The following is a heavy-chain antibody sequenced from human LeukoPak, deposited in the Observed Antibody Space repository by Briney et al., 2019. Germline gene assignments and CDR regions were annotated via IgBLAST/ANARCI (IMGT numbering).Heavy chain of an antibody. D-gene: IGHD2-2*02. CDR2: IKQDGSEK. CDR3: ARDSIVVVPAAIWYFDY. J-gene: IGHJ4*02. Sequence: GGSLRLSCAASGFTFSSYWMSWVRQAPGKGLEWVANIKQDGSEKYYVDSVKGRFTISRDNAKNSLYLQMNSLRAEDTAVYYCARDSIVVVPAAIWYFDYWGQGTLVPVSS. CDR1: GFTFSSYW. V-gene: IGHV3-7*04.